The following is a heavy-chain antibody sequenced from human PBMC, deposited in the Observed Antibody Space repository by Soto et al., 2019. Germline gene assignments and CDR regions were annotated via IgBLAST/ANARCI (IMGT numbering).Heavy chain of an antibody. CDR1: GFTFSSYG. CDR3: AKVYITILGPEGMNV. V-gene: IGHV3-30*18. D-gene: IGHD3-3*01. CDR2: ISYDGSNK. Sequence: GGSLRLSCAASGFTFSSYGMHWVRQAPGKGLEWVAVISYDGSNKYYADSVKGRFTISRDNSKNTLYLQMNSLRAEDTAVYYCAKVYITILGPEGMNVWGQGTTVTVSS. J-gene: IGHJ6*02.